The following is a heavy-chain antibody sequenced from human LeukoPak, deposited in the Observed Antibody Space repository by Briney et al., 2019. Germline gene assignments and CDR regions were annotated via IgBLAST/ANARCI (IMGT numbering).Heavy chain of an antibody. J-gene: IGHJ4*02. V-gene: IGHV3-66*01. Sequence: PGGSLRLSCAPSGFTVSSNYMSWVRQAPGKGLEWVSVIYSGGSTYYADSVKGRFTISRDNSKNTLYLQMNSLRAADTAVYYCARREWELSDCWGGGALVTVSS. CDR3: ARREWELSDC. CDR2: IYSGGST. D-gene: IGHD1-26*01. CDR1: GFTVSSNY.